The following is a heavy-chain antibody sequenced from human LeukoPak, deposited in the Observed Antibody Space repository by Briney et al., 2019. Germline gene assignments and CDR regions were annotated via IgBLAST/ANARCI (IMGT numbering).Heavy chain of an antibody. CDR3: AKDDDGGSGWSIDY. Sequence: GGSLRLSCAASGFTFSSYAMSWVRQAPGKGLEWVSAISGSGGSTYYADSVKGRFTISRDNSKNTLYLQMNSLRAEDTAVYYCAKDDDGGSGWSIDYWGQGTLVTVSS. D-gene: IGHD6-19*01. V-gene: IGHV3-23*01. CDR1: GFTFSSYA. J-gene: IGHJ4*02. CDR2: ISGSGGST.